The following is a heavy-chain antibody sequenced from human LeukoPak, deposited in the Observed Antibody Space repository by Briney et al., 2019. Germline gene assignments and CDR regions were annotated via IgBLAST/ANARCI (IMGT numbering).Heavy chain of an antibody. CDR2: IIPIFGTA. D-gene: IGHD6-13*01. CDR1: GGTFSSYA. J-gene: IGHJ3*02. CDR3: ARVGYGGGAFDI. V-gene: IGHV1-69*05. Sequence: GASVKVSCRASGGTFSSYAISWVRQAPGQGLDWMGGIIPIFGTANYAQKFQGRVTITTDESTSTAYMELSSLRSEDTAVYYCARVGYGGGAFDIWGQGTMVTVSS.